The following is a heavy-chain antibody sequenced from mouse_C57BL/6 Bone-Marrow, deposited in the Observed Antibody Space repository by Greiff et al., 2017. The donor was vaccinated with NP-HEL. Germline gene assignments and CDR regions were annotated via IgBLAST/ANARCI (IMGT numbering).Heavy chain of an antibody. V-gene: IGHV1-7*01. CDR2: INPSSGYT. J-gene: IGHJ4*01. Sequence: QVQLQQSGAELAKPGASVKLSCKASGYTFTSYWMHWVKQRPGQGLEWIGYINPSSGYTKYNQKFKDKATLTADKSSSTAYMQLRSLTDEDSAFYDCGRWGDSSGDWGQGTSVTVSS. CDR3: GRWGDSSGD. D-gene: IGHD3-2*02. CDR1: GYTFTSYW.